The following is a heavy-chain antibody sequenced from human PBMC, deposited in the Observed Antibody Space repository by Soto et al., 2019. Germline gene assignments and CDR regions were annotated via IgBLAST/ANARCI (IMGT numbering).Heavy chain of an antibody. CDR3: ASQLQGSRRKYYFHF. Sequence: QVQLVESGGALVKPGGSLRLSCAASGFNFRDFYISWIRQAPGKGLEWVSFISATGETIYYAESVKGRFTISRDNAQNSLDLQMNSLRDEDTAIYYCASQLQGSRRKYYFHFWGQGTLVTVSS. CDR1: GFNFRDFY. D-gene: IGHD1-26*01. CDR2: ISATGETI. V-gene: IGHV3-11*01. J-gene: IGHJ4*02.